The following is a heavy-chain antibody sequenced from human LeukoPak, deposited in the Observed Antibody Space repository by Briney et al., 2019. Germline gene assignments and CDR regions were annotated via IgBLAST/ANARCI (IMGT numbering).Heavy chain of an antibody. V-gene: IGHV1-18*01. Sequence: ASVRVSCKASGYTFINYGISWVRQAPGQGLEWMGWISVNNGKTKYAPKFQDRVILTTDTATNTAYMDLESLTSDDTGIYYCARVAVVTSDYWGQGTLVTVSP. CDR3: ARVAVVTSDY. D-gene: IGHD3-16*02. CDR2: ISVNNGKT. CDR1: GYTFINYG. J-gene: IGHJ4*03.